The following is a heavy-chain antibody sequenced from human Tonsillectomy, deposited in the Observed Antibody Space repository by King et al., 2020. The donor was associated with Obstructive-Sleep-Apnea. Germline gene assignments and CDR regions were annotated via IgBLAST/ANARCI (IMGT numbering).Heavy chain of an antibody. CDR3: ARGSARQRWLRLATAVAAAGKFDY. D-gene: IGHD5-12*01. CDR1: GGSFSGYY. Sequence: VQLQQWGAGLLKPSETLSLTCAVYGGSFSGYYWSWIRQPPGKGLEWIGEINHSGSTNDNPSLNSRFTISVDTSKNQFSLKLSPVTAADTSVYYCARGSARQRWLRLATAVAAAGKFDYWGQGTLVTVSS. V-gene: IGHV4-34*01. CDR2: INHSGST. J-gene: IGHJ4*02.